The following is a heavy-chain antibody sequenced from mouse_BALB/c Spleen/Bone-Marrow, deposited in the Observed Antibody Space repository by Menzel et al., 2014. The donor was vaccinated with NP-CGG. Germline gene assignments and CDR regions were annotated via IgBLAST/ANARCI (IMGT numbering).Heavy chain of an antibody. D-gene: IGHD2-4*01. CDR3: ARMITAY. CDR2: IDPANGNT. Sequence: VQLKESGAELVKPGASVELSCTASGFNIKDTYMHWVKQRPEQGLEWIGRIDPANGNTKYDPKFQGKATITADTSSNTAYLQLSSLTSEDTAVYYCARMITAYWGQGTLVTVSA. CDR1: GFNIKDTY. V-gene: IGHV14-3*02. J-gene: IGHJ3*01.